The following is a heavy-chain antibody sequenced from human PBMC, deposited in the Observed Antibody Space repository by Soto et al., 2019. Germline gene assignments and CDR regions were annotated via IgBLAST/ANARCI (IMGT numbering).Heavy chain of an antibody. V-gene: IGHV3-33*01. D-gene: IGHD2-21*02. J-gene: IGHJ6*02. Sequence: QVQLVESGGGVVQPGRSLRLSCATSGFSFSSYGMHWVRQAQGKGLEWVAMIWFDGRKQNYADSVKGRFTISRDNSKTTLYLQMNNLRADDTAVYYCARDRLSGDPLNYYPYGMDVWGQGTTVTVSS. CDR3: ARDRLSGDPLNYYPYGMDV. CDR1: GFSFSSYG. CDR2: IWFDGRKQ.